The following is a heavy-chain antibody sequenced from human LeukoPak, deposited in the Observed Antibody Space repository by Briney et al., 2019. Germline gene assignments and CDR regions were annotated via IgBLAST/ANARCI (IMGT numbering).Heavy chain of an antibody. V-gene: IGHV3-53*01. CDR1: GVTVTSKY. J-gene: IGHJ4*02. D-gene: IGHD5-24*01. Sequence: RRSLRLSCAASGVTVTSKYMSSVRQTPRKGLQWVALIYISVDSYTAASAKGRFTISRDDSENTLYLQMDSLRAEDTAVYYCARGQGLQLKSGSDYWGQGTLVTGSS. CDR2: IYISVDS. CDR3: ARGQGLQLKSGSDY.